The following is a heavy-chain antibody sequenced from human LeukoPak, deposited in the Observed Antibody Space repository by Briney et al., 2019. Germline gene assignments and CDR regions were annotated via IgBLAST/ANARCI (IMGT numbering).Heavy chain of an antibody. V-gene: IGHV3-23*01. J-gene: IGHJ6*03. D-gene: IGHD1-26*01. CDR3: AKDLSGRSYSYYYMDV. Sequence: GGSLRLSCAASGFSFSTYAMSWVRQAPGKGLEWVSTITGGGTYYADSVRGRFTISRDNSKNTLFLQMNSLRAEETAVYSCAKDLSGRSYSYYYMDVWGRGTTVTVSS. CDR1: GFSFSTYA. CDR2: ITGGGT.